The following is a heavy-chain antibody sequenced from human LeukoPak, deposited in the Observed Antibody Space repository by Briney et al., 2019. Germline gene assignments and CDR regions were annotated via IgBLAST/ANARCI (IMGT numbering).Heavy chain of an antibody. V-gene: IGHV3-74*01. CDR3: ARGDLTFWGFPH. CDR1: GFTFSSYW. Sequence: GGSLRLSCAASGFTFSSYWMHWVRQAPGKGLMWVSRVNTDGSHTDYADSVKGRFTISRDNAKNALYLQMNSLRAEDTAIYYCARGDLTFWGFPHWGQGALVTVSS. CDR2: VNTDGSHT. D-gene: IGHD7-27*01. J-gene: IGHJ4*02.